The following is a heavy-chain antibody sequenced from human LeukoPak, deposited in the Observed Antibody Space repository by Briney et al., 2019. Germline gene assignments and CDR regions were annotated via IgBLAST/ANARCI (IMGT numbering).Heavy chain of an antibody. CDR1: GYSISSGYY. CDR3: AREDDSSAYFDY. J-gene: IGHJ4*02. Sequence: PSETLSLTCTVSGYSISSGYYWGWIRQPPGKGLEWIGSIYHSESTYYNPSLKSRVTISVDTSKNQFSLKLSSVTAADTAVYYCAREDDSSAYFDYWGQGTLVTVSS. D-gene: IGHD3-22*01. V-gene: IGHV4-38-2*02. CDR2: IYHSEST.